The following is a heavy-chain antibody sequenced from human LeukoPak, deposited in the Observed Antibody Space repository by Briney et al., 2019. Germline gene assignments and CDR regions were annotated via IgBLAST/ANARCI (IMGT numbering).Heavy chain of an antibody. CDR2: PSGSGGST. J-gene: IGHJ4*02. CDR1: GFTFSSYA. D-gene: IGHD3-22*01. CDR3: AKDHYYYDSSGYYSAMDY. V-gene: IGHV3-23*01. Sequence: PGGSLRLSCAASGFTFSSYAMSWVRQAQGMGLVWVSAPSGSGGSTYYADSVKGRFTISRDNSTNTLYLQMNSLRAEDTAVYYCAKDHYYYDSSGYYSAMDYWGQGTLVTVSS.